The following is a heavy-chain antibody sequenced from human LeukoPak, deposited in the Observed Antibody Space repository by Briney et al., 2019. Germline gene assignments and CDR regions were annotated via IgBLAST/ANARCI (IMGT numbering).Heavy chain of an antibody. CDR1: GYTFTGYY. CDR3: ARLRVQVTAAAAFDY. V-gene: IGHV1-2*02. D-gene: IGHD6-13*01. Sequence: ASVKVSCKASGYTFTGYYMHWVRQAPGQGLGWMGWINPNSGGTTYAQKFQGRVTMTRDTSISTAYMELSRLRSDDTAVYYCARLRVQVTAAAAFDYWGQGTLVTVSS. J-gene: IGHJ4*02. CDR2: INPNSGGT.